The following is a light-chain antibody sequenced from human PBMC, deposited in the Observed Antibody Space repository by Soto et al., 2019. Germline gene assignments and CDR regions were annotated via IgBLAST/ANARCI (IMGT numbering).Light chain of an antibody. CDR3: AAWDDSLNAVV. Sequence: QSVLTQPPSASGTPGRSVTMSCSGSSTNIGANSVNWYQCLPGAAPKLLIYTNTKRPSGVPDRFFGSKSGSSASLAISGLQSGDEGDYYCAAWDDSLNAVVFGGGTKLTVL. CDR1: STNIGANS. CDR2: TNT. J-gene: IGLJ2*01. V-gene: IGLV1-44*01.